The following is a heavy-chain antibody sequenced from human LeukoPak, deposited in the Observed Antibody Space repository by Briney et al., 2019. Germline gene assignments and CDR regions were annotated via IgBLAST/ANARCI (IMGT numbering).Heavy chain of an antibody. CDR2: IWYDGSNK. Sequence: GRSLRLSCAASGFTFSNYGMHWLRQAPGKGLEWVAVIWYDGSNKHYADSVEGRFTISRDNSKNMLYLQMNSLRAEDTAVYYCARGGNNWNYRAYFDYWGQGTLVTVSS. D-gene: IGHD1-7*01. J-gene: IGHJ4*02. V-gene: IGHV3-33*01. CDR1: GFTFSNYG. CDR3: ARGGNNWNYRAYFDY.